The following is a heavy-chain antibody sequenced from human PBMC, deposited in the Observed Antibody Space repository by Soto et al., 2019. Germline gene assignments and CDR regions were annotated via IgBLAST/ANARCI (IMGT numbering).Heavy chain of an antibody. V-gene: IGHV5-10-1*01. CDR2: IDPSDSYT. J-gene: IGHJ6*02. D-gene: IGHD3-10*01. CDR1: GYSFTSYW. CDR3: ARKSLGFGELPYGMDV. Sequence: GESLKISCKGSGYSFTSYWISWVHQMPGKGLEWMGRIDPSDSYTNYSPSFQGHVTISADKSISTAYLQWSSLKASDTAMYYCARKSLGFGELPYGMDVWGQGTTVTVSS.